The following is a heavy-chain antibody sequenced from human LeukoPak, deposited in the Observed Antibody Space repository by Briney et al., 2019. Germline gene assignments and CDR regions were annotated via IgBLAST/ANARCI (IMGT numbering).Heavy chain of an antibody. V-gene: IGHV4-61*01. D-gene: IGHD3-22*01. J-gene: IGHJ4*02. CDR3: ARYYYDSGGYYHLDY. CDR2: VYYSGST. CDR1: GGSVSSSSYY. Sequence: SETLSLTCTVSGGSVSSSSYYWSWIRQPPGRGLEWIGYVYYSGSTNYNPSLKSRVTISVDRSKSQFSLKLSSVTAADTAVYYCARYYYDSGGYYHLDYWGQGTLVTVSS.